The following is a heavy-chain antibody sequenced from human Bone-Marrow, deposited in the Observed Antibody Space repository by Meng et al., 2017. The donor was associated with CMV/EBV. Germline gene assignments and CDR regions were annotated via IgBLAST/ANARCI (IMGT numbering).Heavy chain of an antibody. V-gene: IGHV3-21*01. J-gene: IGHJ6*02. CDR3: ARGGAGTDGMDV. D-gene: IGHD6-13*01. CDR2: ISSSSSYI. Sequence: GGSLRLSCAASGFTFSSYWMHWVRQAPGKGLEWVSSISSSSSYIYYADSVKGRFTISRDNSKNTLYLQMNSLRAEDTAVYYCARGGAGTDGMDVWGQGTTVTVSS. CDR1: GFTFSSYW.